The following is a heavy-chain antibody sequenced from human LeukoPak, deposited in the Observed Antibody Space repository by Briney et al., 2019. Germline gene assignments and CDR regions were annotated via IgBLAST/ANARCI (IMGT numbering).Heavy chain of an antibody. D-gene: IGHD5-12*01. V-gene: IGHV4-61*08. CDR2: IYYSGST. Sequence: SETLSLTCAVSGGSISSGGYSWSWIRQPPGKGLEWIGYIYYSGSTNYNPSLKSRVTISVDTSKNQFSLKLSSVTAADTAVYYCARAYSGYEPFDYWGQGTLVTVSS. J-gene: IGHJ4*02. CDR1: GGSISSGGYS. CDR3: ARAYSGYEPFDY.